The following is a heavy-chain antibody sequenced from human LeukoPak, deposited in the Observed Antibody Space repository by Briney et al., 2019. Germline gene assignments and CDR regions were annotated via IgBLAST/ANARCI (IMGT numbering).Heavy chain of an antibody. Sequence: GGSLRLSCAASGFTFSSYAMRWVRQAPGKGLEWVSAISGSGGSTYYADSVKGRFTISRDNSKNTLYLQMNSLRAEDTAVYYCAEAGGIAAYNYFDYWGQGTLVTVSS. D-gene: IGHD6-13*01. CDR3: AEAGGIAAYNYFDY. CDR2: ISGSGGST. J-gene: IGHJ4*02. CDR1: GFTFSSYA. V-gene: IGHV3-23*01.